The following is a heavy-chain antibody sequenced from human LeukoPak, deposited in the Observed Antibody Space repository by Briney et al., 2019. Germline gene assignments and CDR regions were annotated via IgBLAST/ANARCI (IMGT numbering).Heavy chain of an antibody. CDR2: INHSGST. D-gene: IGHD3-10*01. CDR3: ARAGSCQLASFDY. J-gene: IGHJ4*02. CDR1: GGSFSGYY. Sequence: SETLSLTCAVYGGSFSGYYWSWIRQPPGKGLEWIGEINHSGSTNYNPSLKSRVTISVDTSRNQFSLKLSSVTAADTAVYYCARAGSCQLASFDYWGQGTLVTVSS. V-gene: IGHV4-34*01.